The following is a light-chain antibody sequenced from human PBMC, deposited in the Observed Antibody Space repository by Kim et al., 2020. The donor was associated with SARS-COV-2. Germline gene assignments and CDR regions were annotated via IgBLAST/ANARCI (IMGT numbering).Light chain of an antibody. Sequence: GQKVTISCSGSSSNIRNNYVSWYQQLPGTAPKLLIYDNNKRPSGIPDRFSGSKSGTSATLGITGLQTGDEADYYCGTWDSSLSAVVFGGGTKLTVL. CDR1: SSNIRNNY. CDR3: GTWDSSLSAVV. CDR2: DNN. J-gene: IGLJ2*01. V-gene: IGLV1-51*01.